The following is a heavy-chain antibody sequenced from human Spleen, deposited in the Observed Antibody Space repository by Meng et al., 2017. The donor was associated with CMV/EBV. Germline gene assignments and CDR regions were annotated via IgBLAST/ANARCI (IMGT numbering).Heavy chain of an antibody. J-gene: IGHJ5*02. CDR1: GGSISSGSYY. V-gene: IGHV4-61*02. CDR2: IYTSGST. Sequence: VQRQQSAPGSVKPSQTLSLTCTVSGGSISSGSYYWSWIRQPAGKGLEWIGRIYTSGSTNYNPSLKSRVTISVDTSKNQFSLKLSSVTAADTAVYYCARPRAGQTGWFDPWGQGTLVTVSS. D-gene: IGHD3-10*01. CDR3: ARPRAGQTGWFDP.